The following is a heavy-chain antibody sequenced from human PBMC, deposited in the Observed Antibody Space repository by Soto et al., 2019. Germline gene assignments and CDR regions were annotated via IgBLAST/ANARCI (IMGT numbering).Heavy chain of an antibody. CDR3: ARDTPRGYSYCSFDY. D-gene: IGHD5-18*01. V-gene: IGHV4-31*11. CDR2: IYDSGST. J-gene: IGHJ4*02. Sequence: TLSLTCAVSGVSISSGGYYWSWRRQHPGKGLEWIGYIYDSGSTYYNPSLKSRVAISVDTSKNQFPLKLSSVTAADTAVYYCARDTPRGYSYCSFDYWGQGTLVTVSS. CDR1: GVSISSGGYY.